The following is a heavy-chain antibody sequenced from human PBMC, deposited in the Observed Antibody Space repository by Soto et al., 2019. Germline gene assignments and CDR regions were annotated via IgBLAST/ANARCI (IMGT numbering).Heavy chain of an antibody. J-gene: IGHJ4*02. D-gene: IGHD6-19*01. CDR2: ITVNSGNT. CDR1: GYTFNTYG. Sequence: QVQLVQSGVEVKKPGASVKVSCKASGYTFNTYGIGWVRQAPGQGLEWMGWITVNSGNTNYPQNFQGRVTMTTDTSMGTAYMELSSLTSDDTAVYYCGRGLGGGWYYFDYWGQGTLVTVSS. V-gene: IGHV1-18*01. CDR3: GRGLGGGWYYFDY.